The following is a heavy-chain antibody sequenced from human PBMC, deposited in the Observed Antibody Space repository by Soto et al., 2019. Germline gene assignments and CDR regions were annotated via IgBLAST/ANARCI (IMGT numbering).Heavy chain of an antibody. D-gene: IGHD6-19*01. V-gene: IGHV3-30*18. Sequence: GGSLRLSCAASGFTFSSYGMHWVRQAPGKGLEWVAVISYDGSNKYYADSVKGRFTISRDNSKNTLYLQMNSLRAEDTAVYYCAKFPLGTAVAGHDAFDIWGQGTMVTVSS. CDR2: ISYDGSNK. CDR1: GFTFSSYG. J-gene: IGHJ3*02. CDR3: AKFPLGTAVAGHDAFDI.